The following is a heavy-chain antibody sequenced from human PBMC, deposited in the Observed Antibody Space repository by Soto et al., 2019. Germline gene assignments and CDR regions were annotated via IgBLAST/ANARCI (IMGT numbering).Heavy chain of an antibody. J-gene: IGHJ6*02. D-gene: IGHD6-13*01. Sequence: ASVKVSCKASGGTFSSYTISWVRQAPGQGLEWMGWINASNGNTNYAQKFQGRVTITTDTSASTAYMELSSLRSEDTAVYYCASEAIAAAAVYGMDVWGQGTTVTVSS. V-gene: IGHV1-69*08. CDR3: ASEAIAAAAVYGMDV. CDR2: INASNGNT. CDR1: GGTFSSYT.